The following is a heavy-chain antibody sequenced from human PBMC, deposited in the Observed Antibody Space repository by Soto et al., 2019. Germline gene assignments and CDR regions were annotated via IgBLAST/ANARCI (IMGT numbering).Heavy chain of an antibody. Sequence: VASVKVSCKASGGTFSSYAISWVRQAPGQGLEWMGGIIPIFGTANYAQKFQGRVTITADESTSTAYMELSSLRSEDTAVYYCARVGQRKLAARPYYYGMDVWGQGTTVTVSS. CDR3: ARVGQRKLAARPYYYGMDV. J-gene: IGHJ6*02. CDR2: IIPIFGTA. D-gene: IGHD6-6*01. CDR1: GGTFSSYA. V-gene: IGHV1-69*13.